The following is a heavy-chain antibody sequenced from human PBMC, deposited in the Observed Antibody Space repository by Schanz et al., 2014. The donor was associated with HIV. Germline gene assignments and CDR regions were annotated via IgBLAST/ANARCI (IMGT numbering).Heavy chain of an antibody. CDR1: GDTSSSYA. D-gene: IGHD6-19*01. CDR3: ARAVTGTFDF. Sequence: VQLEQSGAEVKKPGSSVKVSCKASGDTSSSYAINWVRQAPGQGLEWMGWISAYNGNTNYAQKFQGRLTMTTDTSTSTAYLELRSLRSDDTAVYYCARAVTGTFDFWGQGTLVTVSS. CDR2: ISAYNGNT. J-gene: IGHJ4*02. V-gene: IGHV1-18*01.